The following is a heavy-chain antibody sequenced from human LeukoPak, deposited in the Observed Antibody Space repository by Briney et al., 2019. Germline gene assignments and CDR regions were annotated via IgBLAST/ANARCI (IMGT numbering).Heavy chain of an antibody. V-gene: IGHV4-59*01. Sequence: KPSETLSLTCTVSGGSISSYYWSWIRQPPGKGLEWIGYIYYSGSTNYNPSLKSRVTISVDTSKNQFSLKLSSVTAADTAVYYCASWASRRGSGSYYRAAWFDPWGQGTLVTVSS. D-gene: IGHD3-10*01. CDR3: ASWASRRGSGSYYRAAWFDP. CDR1: GGSISSYY. J-gene: IGHJ5*02. CDR2: IYYSGST.